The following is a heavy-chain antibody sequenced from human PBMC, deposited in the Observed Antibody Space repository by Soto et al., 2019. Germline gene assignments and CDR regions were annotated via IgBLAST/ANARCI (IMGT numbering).Heavy chain of an antibody. J-gene: IGHJ6*02. V-gene: IGHV3-11*01. CDR3: ARGKSIFYGMDV. Sequence: QVQLVESGGGLVKPGGSLRLSCAASGFTFSDYYISWIRQAPGKGLEWVSYISSSGTIIYHADSVKGRFTISRDNAKNSLFLQMTSLRAEDTAVYYCARGKSIFYGMDVWGQGTTVTVSS. D-gene: IGHD2-15*01. CDR1: GFTFSDYY. CDR2: ISSSGTII.